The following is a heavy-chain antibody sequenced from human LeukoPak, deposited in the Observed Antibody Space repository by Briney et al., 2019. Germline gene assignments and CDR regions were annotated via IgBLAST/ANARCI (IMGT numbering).Heavy chain of an antibody. CDR3: ARDSSGWYAAYYFDY. Sequence: GASVKVSCKASGYTFTRSGISWVRQAPGQGLEWMGWISAYNGNTKYAQKLQGRVTMTTDTSTSTAYMELRSLRSDDTAVYYCARDSSGWYAAYYFDYWGQGTLVTVSS. J-gene: IGHJ4*02. CDR2: ISAYNGNT. D-gene: IGHD6-19*01. CDR1: GYTFTRSG. V-gene: IGHV1-18*01.